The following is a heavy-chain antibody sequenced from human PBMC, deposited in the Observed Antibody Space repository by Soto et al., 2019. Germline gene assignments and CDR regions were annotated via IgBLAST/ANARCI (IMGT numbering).Heavy chain of an antibody. CDR2: IKQDGSEK. D-gene: IGHD5-12*01. V-gene: IGHV3-7*01. Sequence: GGSPRLSCAASGFTFSSYWMSWVRQAPGKGLEWVANIKQDGSEKYYVDSVKGRFTISRDNAKNSLYLQMNSLRAEDKAVYYCARDGRVYSGYDYDYWGQGTLVTVSS. CDR1: GFTFSSYW. J-gene: IGHJ4*02. CDR3: ARDGRVYSGYDYDY.